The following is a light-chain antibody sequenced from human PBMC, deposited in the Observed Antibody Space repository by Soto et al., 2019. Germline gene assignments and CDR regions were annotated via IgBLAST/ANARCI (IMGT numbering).Light chain of an antibody. V-gene: IGKV3-11*01. Sequence: TVLTQSAATLSLSPGGRATLSCRASQTVRNNLAWYQQRPGQAPRLLIYDASSRATGIPARFSGSGSGTDFTLAISSLEPEDFAVYYCQQHSNWRLTFGGGTKVDIK. J-gene: IGKJ4*01. CDR1: QTVRNN. CDR3: QQHSNWRLT. CDR2: DAS.